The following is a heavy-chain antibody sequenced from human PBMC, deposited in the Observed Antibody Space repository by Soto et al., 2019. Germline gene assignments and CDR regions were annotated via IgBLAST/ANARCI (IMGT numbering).Heavy chain of an antibody. Sequence: SETLSLTCAVYGGSFSGYYWNWIRQPPGKGLEWIGEINHSGSTNYNPSLKSRVTISVDTSKNQFSLKLSSVTAADTAVYYCASSVGYCSGGGCSSDAFDIWGQGTVVTVSS. J-gene: IGHJ3*02. V-gene: IGHV4-34*01. D-gene: IGHD2-15*01. CDR2: INHSGST. CDR3: ASSVGYCSGGGCSSDAFDI. CDR1: GGSFSGYY.